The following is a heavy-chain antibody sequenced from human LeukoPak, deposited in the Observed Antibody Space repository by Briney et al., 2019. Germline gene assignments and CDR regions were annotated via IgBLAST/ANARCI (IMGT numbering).Heavy chain of an antibody. Sequence: GASVKVSCKVSGYTFTGYYMHWVRQAPGQGLEWMGRINPNSGGTNYAQKFQGRVTMTRDTSISTAYMELSRLRSDDTAVYYCAREKLVAAAGTWLVKDYWGQGTLVTVSS. D-gene: IGHD6-13*01. V-gene: IGHV1-2*06. J-gene: IGHJ4*02. CDR3: AREKLVAAAGTWLVKDY. CDR1: GYTFTGYY. CDR2: INPNSGGT.